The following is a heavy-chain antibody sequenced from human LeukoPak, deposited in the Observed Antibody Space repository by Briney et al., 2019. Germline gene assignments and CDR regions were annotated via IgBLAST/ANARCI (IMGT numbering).Heavy chain of an antibody. V-gene: IGHV3-23*01. D-gene: IGHD3-3*01. CDR3: VVWFVVITYYFDY. Sequence: GGSLRLSCVATVVTYNRFCMHWLSQAPEKGLEWVSAIGGRGDNTWYADSVKGRFTISRDNSKNTLYLQMDSLRAEDAALYFCVVWFVVITYYFDYGGQGTLVTVSS. CDR1: VVTYNRFC. CDR2: IGGRGDNT. J-gene: IGHJ4*02.